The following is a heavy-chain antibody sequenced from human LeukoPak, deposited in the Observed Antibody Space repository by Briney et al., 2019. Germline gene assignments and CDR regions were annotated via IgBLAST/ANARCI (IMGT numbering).Heavy chain of an antibody. J-gene: IGHJ3*02. Sequence: GGSLRLSCAASGFTFSSYGMHWVRQAPGKGLEWVAVIWYDGSNKYYADSVKGRFTISRDNSKNTLYLQTNSLRAEDTAVYYCARVGLLVAFDIWGQGTMVTVSS. D-gene: IGHD2-8*02. CDR3: ARVGLLVAFDI. V-gene: IGHV3-33*01. CDR2: IWYDGSNK. CDR1: GFTFSSYG.